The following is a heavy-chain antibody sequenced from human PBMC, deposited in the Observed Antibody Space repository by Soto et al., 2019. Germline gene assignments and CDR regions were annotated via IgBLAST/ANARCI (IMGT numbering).Heavy chain of an antibody. CDR3: ARAIATVTNAFDI. Sequence: GGSLRLSCAASGFTFSSYSMNWVRQAPGKGLEWVSSISSSSSYIYYADSVKGRFTISRDNAKNSLYLQMNSLRAEDTAVYYCARAIATVTNAFDIWGQGTTVTVSS. CDR1: GFTFSSYS. J-gene: IGHJ3*02. V-gene: IGHV3-21*01. CDR2: ISSSSSYI. D-gene: IGHD6-13*01.